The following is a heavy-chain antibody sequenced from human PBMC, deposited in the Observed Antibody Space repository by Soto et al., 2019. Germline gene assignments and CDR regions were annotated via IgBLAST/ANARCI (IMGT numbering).Heavy chain of an antibody. CDR1: GGSIDNYEYY. J-gene: IGHJ4*02. D-gene: IGHD6-6*01. CDR2: IYYSGRT. CDR3: ARDRSNSPDYFDY. Sequence: SETLSLTCTVSGGSIDNYEYYWTWIRQPPGKGLEWVGYIYYSGRTNYNPSLNSRLTISLDTSKNQFSLRLTSVSAADTAMYYCARDRSNSPDYFDYWGQGTLVTVSS. V-gene: IGHV4-30-4*01.